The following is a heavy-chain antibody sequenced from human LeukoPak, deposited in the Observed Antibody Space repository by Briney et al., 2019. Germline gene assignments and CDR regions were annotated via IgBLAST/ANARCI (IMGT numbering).Heavy chain of an antibody. Sequence: PGGSLRLSCAASGFTFSSYAMHWVRQAPGKGLEWVAVISYDGSNKYYADSVKGRFTISRDNSKNTLYLQMNSLRAEDTAVYYCARDGDIVVVPAAPDYWGQGTLVTVSS. CDR1: GFTFSSYA. V-gene: IGHV3-30-3*01. CDR3: ARDGDIVVVPAAPDY. J-gene: IGHJ4*02. D-gene: IGHD2-2*01. CDR2: ISYDGSNK.